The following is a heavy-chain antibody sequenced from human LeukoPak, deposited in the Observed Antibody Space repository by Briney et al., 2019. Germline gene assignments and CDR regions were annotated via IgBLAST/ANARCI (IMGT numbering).Heavy chain of an antibody. V-gene: IGHV4-4*07. J-gene: IGHJ3*02. CDR1: GGSISSYY. CDR3: ARVRYSSSWYRKADDAFDI. Sequence: SETLSLTCTVSGGSISSYYWSWIRRPAGKGLEWIGRIYTSGSTNYNPSLKSRVTMSVDTSKNQFSLKLSSVTAADTAVYYCARVRYSSSWYRKADDAFDIWGQGTMVTVSS. CDR2: IYTSGST. D-gene: IGHD6-13*01.